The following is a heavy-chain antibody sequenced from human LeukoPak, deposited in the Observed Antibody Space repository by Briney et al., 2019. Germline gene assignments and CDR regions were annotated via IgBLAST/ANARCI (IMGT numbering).Heavy chain of an antibody. CDR3: ARAYSGLVNDY. D-gene: IGHD6-19*01. V-gene: IGHV4-59*01. CDR2: IYYSGST. J-gene: IGHJ4*02. CDR1: GGSISSYY. Sequence: SETLSLTCTVSGGSISSYYWSWIRQPPGKGLEWIGYIYYSGSTNYNPSLKSRVTISVDTSKNQFSLKLSSVTAADTAVYYCARAYSGLVNDYWGQGTLVTVSS.